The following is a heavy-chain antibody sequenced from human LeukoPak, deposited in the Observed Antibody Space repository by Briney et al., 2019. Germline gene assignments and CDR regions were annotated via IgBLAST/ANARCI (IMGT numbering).Heavy chain of an antibody. J-gene: IGHJ3*02. Sequence: PGGSLRLSCAASGFTFRSYCMHWVRQAPGKGLEWVAVIWYDGSNKYYTDSVKGRFTISRDNSKNTLYLQMNSLRAEDTAVYYCAREVAYSSFFEAFDIWGQGTMVTVSS. D-gene: IGHD6-6*01. CDR1: GFTFRSYC. V-gene: IGHV3-33*01. CDR2: IWYDGSNK. CDR3: AREVAYSSFFEAFDI.